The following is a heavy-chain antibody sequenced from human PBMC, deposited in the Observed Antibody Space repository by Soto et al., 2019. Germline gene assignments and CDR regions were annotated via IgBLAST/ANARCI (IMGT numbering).Heavy chain of an antibody. CDR2: INPSDGST. D-gene: IGHD3-22*01. V-gene: IGHV1-46*04. J-gene: IGHJ4*02. Sequence: QVQLVQSGAEVRKPGASVXVXCXXXXXXLXXXXXXXXXXXXXXXXQWMGRINPSDGSTGYTQKLQDRLTLTRDTSTSTVYMELSSLKSEDTAVYYCARESSGYYWVHWGQGTLVTVS. CDR1: XXXLXXXX. CDR3: ARESSGYYWVH.